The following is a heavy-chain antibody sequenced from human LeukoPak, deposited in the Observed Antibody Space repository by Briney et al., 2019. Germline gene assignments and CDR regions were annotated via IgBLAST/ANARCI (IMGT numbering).Heavy chain of an antibody. J-gene: IGHJ3*02. CDR1: GYTFTSYG. CDR3: AREGDRALHGPVAFDI. V-gene: IGHV1-18*01. Sequence: VASVKVSCKASGYTFTSYGISWVRQAPGQGLEWMGWISAYNGNTNYAQKLQGRVTMTTDTSTSAAYMELRSLRSDDTAVYYCAREGDRALHGPVAFDIWGQGTMVTVSS. CDR2: ISAYNGNT. D-gene: IGHD3-16*01.